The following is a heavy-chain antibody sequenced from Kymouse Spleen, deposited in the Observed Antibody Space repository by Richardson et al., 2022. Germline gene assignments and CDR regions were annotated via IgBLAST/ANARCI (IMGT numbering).Heavy chain of an antibody. J-gene: IGHJ5*02. CDR1: GFTFSSYW. V-gene: IGHV3-74*01. CDR3: AREGTYYYGSGSYSNWFDP. D-gene: IGHD3-10*01. CDR2: INSDGSST. Sequence: EVQLVESGGGLVQPGGSLRLSCAASGFTFSSYWMHWVRQAPGKGLVWVSRINSDGSSTSYADSVKGRFTISRDNAKNTLYLQMNSLRAEDTAVYYCAREGTYYYGSGSYSNWFDPWGQGTLVTVSS.